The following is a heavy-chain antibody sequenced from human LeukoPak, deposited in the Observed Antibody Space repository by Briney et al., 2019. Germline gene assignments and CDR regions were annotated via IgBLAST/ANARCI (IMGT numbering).Heavy chain of an antibody. J-gene: IGHJ4*02. D-gene: IGHD3-22*01. CDR1: GGSFSGYY. CDR2: INHSGST. CDR3: ATLGDYYDSSGYYYN. Sequence: SETLSLTCAVYGGSFSGYYWSWIRQPPGKGLEWIGEINHSGSTYYNPSLKSRVTISVDSSKNQFSLKLTSVTAADTAVYYCATLGDYYDSSGYYYNWGQGTLVTVSS. V-gene: IGHV4-34*01.